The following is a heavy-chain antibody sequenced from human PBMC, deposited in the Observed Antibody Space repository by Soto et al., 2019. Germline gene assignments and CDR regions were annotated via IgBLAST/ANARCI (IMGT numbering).Heavy chain of an antibody. V-gene: IGHV1-18*04. Sequence: GASVKVSCKASGYTFTSYYMHWVRQAPGQGLEWMGWINAYNGNTNYAQKLQGRVTMTTDTSTSTAYMELRSLRSDDTAVYYCARGSPLDVVDVWGQGTTVTVSS. D-gene: IGHD5-12*01. CDR2: INAYNGNT. CDR1: GYTFTSYY. CDR3: ARGSPLDVVDV. J-gene: IGHJ6*02.